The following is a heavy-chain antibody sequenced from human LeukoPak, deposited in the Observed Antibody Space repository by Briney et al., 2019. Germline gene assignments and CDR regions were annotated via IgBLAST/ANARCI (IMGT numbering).Heavy chain of an antibody. D-gene: IGHD5-18*01. V-gene: IGHV1-8*01. CDR1: GYTFTSYD. CDR3: ASADTASKGMDV. Sequence: ASVKVSCKASGYTFTSYDINWVRQATGQGLEWMGWMNPNSGNTGYAQKFQGRVTMTRNTSISTAYMELSSLRSEDTAVYYCASADTASKGMDVWGQGTTVTVSS. CDR2: MNPNSGNT. J-gene: IGHJ6*02.